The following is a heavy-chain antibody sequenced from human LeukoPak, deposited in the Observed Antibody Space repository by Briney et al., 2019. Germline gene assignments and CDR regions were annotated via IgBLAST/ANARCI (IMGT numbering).Heavy chain of an antibody. D-gene: IGHD3-22*01. V-gene: IGHV3-74*01. CDR3: ARGGYYYYCSVMIRD. J-gene: IGHJ4*02. Sequence: PGGSLRLSCAASGFTFSSYWMHWVRQAPGKGLVWVSRINSDGSSTSYADSVKGRFTLSRDNAKNTLYLQMNRVRAEDTAVYYCARGGYYYYCSVMIRDWGQGTLVTVSS. CDR1: GFTFSSYW. CDR2: INSDGSST.